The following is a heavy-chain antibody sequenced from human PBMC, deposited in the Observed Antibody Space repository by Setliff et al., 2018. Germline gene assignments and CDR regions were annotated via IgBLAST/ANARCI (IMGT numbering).Heavy chain of an antibody. CDR2: INPNSGGT. CDR3: ARRVRIAVLNLYYFEY. J-gene: IGHJ4*02. Sequence: ASVKVSCKASGYTFTSYAMNWVRQAPRQGLEWMGWINPNSGGTNYAQKFQGWVTMTRDTSISTAYMELSRLRSDDTAVYYCARRVRIAVLNLYYFEYWGQGTLVTVSS. CDR1: GYTFTSYA. D-gene: IGHD6-19*01. V-gene: IGHV1-2*04.